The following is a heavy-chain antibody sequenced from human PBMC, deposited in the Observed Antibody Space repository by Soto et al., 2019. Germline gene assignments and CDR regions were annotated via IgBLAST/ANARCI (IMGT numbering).Heavy chain of an antibody. Sequence: SETLALTSTVYGGSLSSNKWWSLVRPPPLKGVEWIGEIYHSGSTNYNPSLKSRVTISLDKSKNQFSLKLTSVTAADSAVYYCARDDHIVVVPTSLGAMDVWGQGNTVTVS. CDR2: IYHSGST. D-gene: IGHD2-2*01. J-gene: IGHJ6*02. CDR3: ARDDHIVVVPTSLGAMDV. V-gene: IGHV4-4*02. CDR1: GGSLSSNKW.